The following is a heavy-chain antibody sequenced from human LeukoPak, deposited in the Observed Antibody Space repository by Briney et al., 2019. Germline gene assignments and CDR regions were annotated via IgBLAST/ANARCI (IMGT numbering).Heavy chain of an antibody. J-gene: IGHJ5*02. D-gene: IGHD1-7*01. V-gene: IGHV4-59*08. CDR2: IHYTGST. CDR1: GGSISSSY. Sequence: SETLSLTCTVSGGSISSSYWSWIRQPPGKGLEWIGYIHYTGSTNYNPSLKSRVTISVDTSKNHFSLKLNSVTAADTAVYYCARRANNWNSVEFDPWGQGTLVTVSS. CDR3: ARRANNWNSVEFDP.